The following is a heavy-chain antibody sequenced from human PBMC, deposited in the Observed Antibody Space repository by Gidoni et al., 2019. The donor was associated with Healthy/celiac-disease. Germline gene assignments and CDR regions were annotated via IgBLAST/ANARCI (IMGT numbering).Heavy chain of an antibody. D-gene: IGHD6-13*01. Sequence: QVQLQESGPGLVKPSETLSLTCTVSGGSISSYYWSWIRQPPGKGLEWIGDIYYSGSTNYNPSLKSRVTISVDTSKNQFSLKLSSVTAADTAVYYCARSGRGSIAAARFDPWGQGTLVTVSS. J-gene: IGHJ5*02. CDR1: GGSISSYY. CDR2: IYYSGST. V-gene: IGHV4-59*01. CDR3: ARSGRGSIAAARFDP.